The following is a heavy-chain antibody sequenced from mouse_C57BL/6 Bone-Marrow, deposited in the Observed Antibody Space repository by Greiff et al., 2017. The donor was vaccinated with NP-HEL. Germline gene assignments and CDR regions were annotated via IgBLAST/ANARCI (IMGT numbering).Heavy chain of an antibody. D-gene: IGHD1-1*01. Sequence: QVQLQQSGAELARPGASVKLSCKASGYTFTSYGISWVKQRTGQGLEWIGEIYPRSGNTYYIEKFKGKATLTADKSSSTAYMELRSLTSGDSAVYFCAREGGIRFYARDYWGQGTSVTVSS. CDR1: GYTFTSYG. CDR3: AREGGIRFYARDY. CDR2: IYPRSGNT. J-gene: IGHJ4*01. V-gene: IGHV1-81*01.